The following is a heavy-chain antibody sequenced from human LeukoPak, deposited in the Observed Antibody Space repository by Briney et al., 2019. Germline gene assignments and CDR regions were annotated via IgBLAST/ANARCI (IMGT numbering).Heavy chain of an antibody. D-gene: IGHD2-2*01. V-gene: IGHV1-69*05. CDR1: GGTFSSYA. CDR3: ASYYCSSTSCSRLEFDY. CDR2: IIPIFGTA. Sequence: GASVKVSCKASGGTFSSYAISWVRQAPGLGLEWMGGIIPIFGTANYAQKFQGRVTITTDESTSTAYMELSSLRSEDTAVYYCASYYCSSTSCSRLEFDYWGQGTLVTVSS. J-gene: IGHJ4*02.